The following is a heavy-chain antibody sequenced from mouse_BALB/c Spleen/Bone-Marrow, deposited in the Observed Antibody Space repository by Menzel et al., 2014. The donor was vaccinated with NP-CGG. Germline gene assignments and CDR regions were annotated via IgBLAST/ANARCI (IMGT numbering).Heavy chain of an antibody. Sequence: VHVKQSGAELVKPGASVKLSCTASGFNIKDTYMHWVKQRPEQGLEWIGRIDPANGNTKYDPKFQGKATITEDTSSNTAYLQLSGLTSENTAVYCCATMITDWYFDVWGAGTTVTVSS. CDR1: GFNIKDTY. D-gene: IGHD2-4*01. CDR3: ATMITDWYFDV. J-gene: IGHJ1*01. CDR2: IDPANGNT. V-gene: IGHV14-3*02.